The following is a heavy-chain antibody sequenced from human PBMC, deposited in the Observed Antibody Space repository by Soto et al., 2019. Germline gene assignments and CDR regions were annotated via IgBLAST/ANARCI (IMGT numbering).Heavy chain of an antibody. Sequence: EVQLVESGGGLVQPGGSLRLSCAASGFTFSSYSMNWVRQAPGKGLEWVSYISSSSSTIYYADSVKGRFTISRDNAKNPLYLQMNNLRAEDTAVYYCARARWMAVYYMDVWGKGTTVTVSS. CDR2: ISSSSSTI. D-gene: IGHD5-12*01. CDR3: ARARWMAVYYMDV. J-gene: IGHJ6*03. V-gene: IGHV3-48*01. CDR1: GFTFSSYS.